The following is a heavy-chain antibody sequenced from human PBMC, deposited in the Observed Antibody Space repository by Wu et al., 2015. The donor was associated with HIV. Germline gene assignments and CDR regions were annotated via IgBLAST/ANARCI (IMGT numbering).Heavy chain of an antibody. CDR3: ATNTGSVATSLYSLGV. CDR2: MNPNSGNT. CDR1: GYTFTRYD. V-gene: IGHV1-8*01. D-gene: IGHD5-12*01. Sequence: QVQLVQSGAEVKKPGASVKVSCKASGYTFTRYDINWVRQATGQGLEWMGWMNPNSGNTGYAQKFQGRVTMTRNTSISTAYLELSSLRSEDTAVYYCATNTGSVATSLYSLGVWGQGTVVTVSS. J-gene: IGHJ6*02.